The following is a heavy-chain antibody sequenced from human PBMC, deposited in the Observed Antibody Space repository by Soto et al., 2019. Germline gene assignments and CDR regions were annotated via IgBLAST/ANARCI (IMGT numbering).Heavy chain of an antibody. CDR2: TSKRANSFTT. Sequence: EVQLVESGGGLVQPGGSLRLSCAASGFTFSDHDMDWVRQAPGKGLEWVGRTSKRANSFTTEYAASVKGRFTISRDELKTSLYLQMNSLKPEDTDVYYCARVGYDYVWGSYDYWGQGALVTVSS. D-gene: IGHD3-16*01. J-gene: IGHJ4*02. V-gene: IGHV3-72*01. CDR1: GFTFSDHD. CDR3: ARVGYDYVWGSYDY.